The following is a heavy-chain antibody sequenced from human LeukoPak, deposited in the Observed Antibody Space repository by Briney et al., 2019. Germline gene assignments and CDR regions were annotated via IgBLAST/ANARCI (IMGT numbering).Heavy chain of an antibody. Sequence: ASVKVSCKASGYTFTSYGISWVRQAPGQGLEWMGWISAYNGNTNYAQKLQGRVTKTTDTSTSTAYMELSRLRSDDTAVYYCARDPPPDDYYDSSGYGRWGQGTLVTVSS. J-gene: IGHJ4*02. CDR2: ISAYNGNT. V-gene: IGHV1-18*01. D-gene: IGHD3-22*01. CDR3: ARDPPPDDYYDSSGYGR. CDR1: GYTFTSYG.